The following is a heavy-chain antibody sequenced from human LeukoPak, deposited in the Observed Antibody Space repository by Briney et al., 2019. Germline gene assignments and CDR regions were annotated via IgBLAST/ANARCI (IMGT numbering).Heavy chain of an antibody. CDR3: ARDRGISVARGVPSWFDP. Sequence: SETLSLTCTVSGDSISSGGHYWTWIRQPAGKGLEWIGRMYTTGNTDYNPSLKSRVTISVDTSKNQFSLKLSSVSAADTAVYYCARDRGISVARGVPSWFDPWGQGTLVTVSS. CDR1: GDSISSGGHY. V-gene: IGHV4-61*02. J-gene: IGHJ5*02. CDR2: MYTTGNT. D-gene: IGHD3-10*01.